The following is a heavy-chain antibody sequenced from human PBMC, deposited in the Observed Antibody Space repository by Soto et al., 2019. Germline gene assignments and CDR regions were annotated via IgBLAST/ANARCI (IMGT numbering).Heavy chain of an antibody. V-gene: IGHV4-59*02. CDR3: ARAAIGGAAAGPDP. J-gene: IGHJ5*02. Sequence: SETLSLTCYVSGGSVSSFCLTWIRQSPGKGLEWIAYVCSSGSTNYNPSLKSRVAISVDTSKNQFSLKLSSVTAADTAVYYCARAAIGGAAAGPDPRGQRTLVTVSS. D-gene: IGHD6-13*01. CDR1: GGSVSSFC. CDR2: VCSSGST.